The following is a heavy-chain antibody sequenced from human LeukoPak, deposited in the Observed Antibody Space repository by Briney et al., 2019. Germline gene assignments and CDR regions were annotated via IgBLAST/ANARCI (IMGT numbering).Heavy chain of an antibody. CDR1: GGSISSYY. D-gene: IGHD6-13*01. CDR2: IYYSGST. V-gene: IGHV4-59*12. J-gene: IGHJ4*02. Sequence: SETLSLTCTVSGGSISSYYWSWIRQPPGEGLEWIGYIYYSGSTNYNPSLKSRVTISVDTSKNQFSLKLSSVTAADTAVYYCARATEQQLPYYFDYWGQGTLVTVSS. CDR3: ARATEQQLPYYFDY.